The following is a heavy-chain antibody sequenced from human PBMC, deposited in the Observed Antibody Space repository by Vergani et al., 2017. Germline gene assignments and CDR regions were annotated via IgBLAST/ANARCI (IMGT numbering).Heavy chain of an antibody. D-gene: IGHD3-10*01. CDR2: IYYSGST. J-gene: IGHJ6*02. CDR1: GGSISSGDYY. V-gene: IGHV4-30-4*01. Sequence: QVQLQESGPGLVKPSQTLSLTCTVSGGSISSGDYYWSWIRQPPGKGLEWIGYIYYSGSTYYNPSLKSRVTISVDTSKNQFSLQLSSVTAADTAVYYCARGRFGDPYYYYGMDVWGQGTTVTVSS. CDR3: ARGRFGDPYYYYGMDV.